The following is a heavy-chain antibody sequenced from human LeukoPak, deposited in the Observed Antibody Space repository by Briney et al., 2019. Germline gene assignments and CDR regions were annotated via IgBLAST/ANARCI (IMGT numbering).Heavy chain of an antibody. CDR1: GFTFSSYG. J-gene: IGHJ4*02. V-gene: IGHV3-30*18. Sequence: GGSLRLSCAASGFTFSSYGMHWVRQAPGKGLEWVAVISYDGSNKYYADSVEGRFTISRDNSKNTLYLQMNSLRAEDTAVYYCAKDSSVDAFFDYWGQGTLVTVSS. D-gene: IGHD2-2*01. CDR3: AKDSSVDAFFDY. CDR2: ISYDGSNK.